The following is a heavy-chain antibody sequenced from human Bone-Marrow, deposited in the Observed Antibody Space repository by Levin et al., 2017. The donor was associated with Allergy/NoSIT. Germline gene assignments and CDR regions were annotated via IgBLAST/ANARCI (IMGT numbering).Heavy chain of an antibody. CDR3: ARQGVDRYYDILTGYSPLPVWFDP. CDR2: IYYSGST. D-gene: IGHD3-9*01. Sequence: PSETLSLTCTVSGGSISSSSYYWGWIRQPPGKGLEWIGSIYYSGSTYYNPSLKSRVTISVDTSKNQFSLKLSSVTAADTAVYYCARQGVDRYYDILTGYSPLPVWFDPWGQGTLVTVSS. J-gene: IGHJ5*02. CDR1: GGSISSSSYY. V-gene: IGHV4-39*01.